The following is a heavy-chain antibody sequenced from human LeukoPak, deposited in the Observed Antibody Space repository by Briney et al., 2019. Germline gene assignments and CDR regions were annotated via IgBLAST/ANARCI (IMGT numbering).Heavy chain of an antibody. J-gene: IGHJ4*02. Sequence: SETLSLTCTVSGGSISSSSYYWGWIRQPPGKGLEWIGSIHYGGSTYYNPSLKSRVTVSVDTSKNQFSLKLSSVTAADTAVYYCAKSSYSIFDYWGQGTLVTVSS. CDR2: IHYGGST. D-gene: IGHD5-18*01. CDR3: AKSSYSIFDY. CDR1: GGSISSSSYY. V-gene: IGHV4-39*07.